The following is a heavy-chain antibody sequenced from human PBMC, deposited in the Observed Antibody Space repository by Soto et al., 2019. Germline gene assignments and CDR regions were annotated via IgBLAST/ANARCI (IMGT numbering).Heavy chain of an antibody. CDR2: MNPKSGYT. Sequence: QVQLVQSGAEVKKPGASVKVSCKASGNTFTTYDINWVRQAPGQRLEWMGWMNPKSGYTGSAQKFQGRVTMTRDTSISTAYMELSSLRSDDTAVYYCGRVAPDIDFWGQGTLVTVSS. J-gene: IGHJ4*02. V-gene: IGHV1-8*01. CDR1: GNTFTTYD. D-gene: IGHD5-12*01. CDR3: GRVAPDIDF.